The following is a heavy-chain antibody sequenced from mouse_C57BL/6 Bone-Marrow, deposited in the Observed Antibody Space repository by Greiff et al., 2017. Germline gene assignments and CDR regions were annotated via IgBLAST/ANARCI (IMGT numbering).Heavy chain of an antibody. CDR3: AKGLLSPFAY. V-gene: IGHV1-69*01. D-gene: IGHD2-3*01. Sequence: QVQLQQPGAELVLPGASVKLSCTASGSTFTSYWMPWVKQRPGQGLEWIGEIDPSDSYTNYNQKFKGKSTLTVDKSSSTAYMQLSSLTSEDSAVYYCAKGLLSPFAYWGQGTLVTVSA. J-gene: IGHJ3*01. CDR1: GSTFTSYW. CDR2: IDPSDSYT.